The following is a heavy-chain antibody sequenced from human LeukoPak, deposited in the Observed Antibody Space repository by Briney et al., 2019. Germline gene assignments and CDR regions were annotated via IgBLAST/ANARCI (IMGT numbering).Heavy chain of an antibody. D-gene: IGHD6-13*01. V-gene: IGHV3-7*03. CDR2: IKEDGSEK. Sequence: GGSLRLSCAASGLNFSSRWMNWVRQAPGQGLEWVASIKEDGSEKHYVDSVKGRFTVSRDNGKNSLYLQMNSLRAEDTAVYYCARDSGWWRFDFWGQGTLVTVSS. J-gene: IGHJ4*02. CDR1: GLNFSSRW. CDR3: ARDSGWWRFDF.